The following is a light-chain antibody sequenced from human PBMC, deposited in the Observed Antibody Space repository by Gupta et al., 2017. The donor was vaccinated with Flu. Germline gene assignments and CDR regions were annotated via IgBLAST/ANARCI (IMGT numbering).Light chain of an antibody. CDR1: HRLLHGNRYTY. CDR3: LHTLHTPLT. V-gene: IGKV2-28*01. Sequence: PCGPASISSRSSHRLLHGNRYTYLDWYLRKPGQSPHLLIYLGSNRPSGVPARFSGSGSGTDFTLTISSVQAEDVGVYYCLHTLHTPLTFGPGTKVEIK. CDR2: LGS. J-gene: IGKJ1*01.